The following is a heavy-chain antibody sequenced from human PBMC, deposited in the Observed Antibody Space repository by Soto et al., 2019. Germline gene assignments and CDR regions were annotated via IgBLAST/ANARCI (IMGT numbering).Heavy chain of an antibody. CDR1: GGSISSFA. CDR2: IIPIFDSA. V-gene: IGHV1-69*12. J-gene: IGHJ5*02. CDR3: ARDDGSGWFFEAA. D-gene: IGHD6-19*01. Sequence: QVQLVQSGAEVKKPGSSVKVSCKASGGSISSFAISWVRQAPGQGLDWKGGIIPIFDSANYAQKFQGRVTITADASTSTVYMELSSLRSEDTAVYYCARDDGSGWFFEAAWGQGTLVTVSS.